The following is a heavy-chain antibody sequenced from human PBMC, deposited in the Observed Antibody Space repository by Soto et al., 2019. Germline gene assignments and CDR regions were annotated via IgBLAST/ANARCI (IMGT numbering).Heavy chain of an antibody. CDR2: INHSGST. D-gene: IGHD3-3*01. V-gene: IGHV4-34*01. CDR3: ARGAKLRFLEWLPNNWFDP. J-gene: IGHJ5*02. CDR1: GGSFSGYY. Sequence: SETLSLTCAVYGGSFSGYYWSWIRQPPGKGLEWIGEINHSGSTNYNPSLKSRVTISVDTSKNQFSLKLSSVTAADTAVYYCARGAKLRFLEWLPNNWFDPWGRGTLVTVSS.